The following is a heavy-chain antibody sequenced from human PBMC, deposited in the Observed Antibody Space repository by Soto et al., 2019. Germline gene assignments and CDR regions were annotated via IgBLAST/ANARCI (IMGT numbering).Heavy chain of an antibody. V-gene: IGHV4-59*01. CDR1: GGSISSYY. J-gene: IGHJ4*02. D-gene: IGHD3-16*01. Sequence: SETLSLTCAVYGGSISSYYWSWIRQPPGKGLEWIGYIYYSGSTNYNPSLKSRVTISVDTSKNQFSLKLSSVTAADTAVYYCARRYGGNFDYWGQGTLVTVSS. CDR2: IYYSGST. CDR3: ARRYGGNFDY.